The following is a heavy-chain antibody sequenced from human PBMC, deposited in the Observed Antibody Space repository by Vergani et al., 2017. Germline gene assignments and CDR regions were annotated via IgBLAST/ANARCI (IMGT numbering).Heavy chain of an antibody. Sequence: VQLVESGGGVVQPGRSLRLSCAASGFTFSSYAMHWVRQAPGKGLEWVAVISYDGSNKYYADSVKGRFTISRDNSKNTLYLQMNSLRAEDTAVYYCAKGYLDYSNYVPFDIWGQGTMVTVSS. CDR3: AKGYLDYSNYVPFDI. CDR1: GFTFSSYA. CDR2: ISYDGSNK. D-gene: IGHD4-11*01. J-gene: IGHJ3*02. V-gene: IGHV3-30*07.